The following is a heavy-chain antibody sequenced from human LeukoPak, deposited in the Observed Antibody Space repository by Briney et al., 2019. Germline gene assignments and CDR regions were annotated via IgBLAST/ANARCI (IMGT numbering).Heavy chain of an antibody. CDR3: ARMVGLRLGELSFHY. Sequence: SETLSLTCTVSGGSISSGGYCWSWIRQHPGKGLEWIGYIYYSGSTYYNPSLKSRVTISVDTSKNQFSLKLSSVTAADTAVYYCARMVGLRLGELSFHYWGQGTLVTVSS. D-gene: IGHD3-16*02. CDR1: GGSISSGGYC. V-gene: IGHV4-31*03. CDR2: IYYSGST. J-gene: IGHJ4*02.